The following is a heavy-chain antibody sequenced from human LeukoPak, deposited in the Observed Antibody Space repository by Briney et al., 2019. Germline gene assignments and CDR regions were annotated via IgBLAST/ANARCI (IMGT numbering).Heavy chain of an antibody. CDR3: ARSDGSIRDAFDI. CDR2: IYYTGST. J-gene: IGHJ3*02. CDR1: GGSISSYY. V-gene: IGHV4-59*01. Sequence: SGTLSLTCTVSGGSISSYYWNWIRQPPGKGLEWIGYIYYTGSTYNPSLNSRVTISVDTSKNQFSLRLSSVTAADTAVYYCARSDGSIRDAFDIWGQGTMVTVSS. D-gene: IGHD3-10*01.